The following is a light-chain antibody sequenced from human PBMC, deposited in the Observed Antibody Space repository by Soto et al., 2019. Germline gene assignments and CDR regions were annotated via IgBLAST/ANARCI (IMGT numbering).Light chain of an antibody. CDR1: QSVSSN. CDR3: QQYNNWTQT. CDR2: GAS. J-gene: IGKJ1*01. V-gene: IGKV3-15*01. Sequence: EVVMTRSPATLSVSPGERATLSCRASQSVSSNLAWYQQKPGQAPRLLIYGASTRATGIPARFSGSGSGTEFTLTISSLQSEDFAVYYCQQYNNWTQTFGQGTK.